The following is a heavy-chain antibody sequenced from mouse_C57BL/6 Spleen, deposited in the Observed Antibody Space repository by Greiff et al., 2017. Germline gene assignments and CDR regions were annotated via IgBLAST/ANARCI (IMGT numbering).Heavy chain of an antibody. CDR2: INPGSGGT. Sequence: VQLQQSGAELVRPGPSVKVSCKASGYAFTNYLIEWVKQRPGQGLEWIGVINPGSGGTNYNEKFKGKATLTADKSSSTAYMQLSSLTSEDSAVYFCARSDGSSSLDYWGQGTTLTVSS. CDR1: GYAFTNYL. D-gene: IGHD1-1*01. CDR3: ARSDGSSSLDY. J-gene: IGHJ2*01. V-gene: IGHV1-54*01.